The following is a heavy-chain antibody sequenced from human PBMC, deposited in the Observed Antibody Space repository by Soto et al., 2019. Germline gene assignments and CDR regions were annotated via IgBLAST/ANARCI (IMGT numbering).Heavy chain of an antibody. D-gene: IGHD6-6*01. CDR2: ISAYNGNT. J-gene: IGHJ6*03. V-gene: IGHV1-18*01. Sequence: QVPLVQSGAEVKKPGASVKVSCKASGYTFTSYGISWVRQAPGQGLEWMGWISAYNGNTNYAQKLQGRVTMTTDTSTRTDYMELRSLRSDDTAVYYCAREGWGSAARRNYYYYRDVWGNGTTVTVSS. CDR3: AREGWGSAARRNYYYYRDV. CDR1: GYTFTSYG.